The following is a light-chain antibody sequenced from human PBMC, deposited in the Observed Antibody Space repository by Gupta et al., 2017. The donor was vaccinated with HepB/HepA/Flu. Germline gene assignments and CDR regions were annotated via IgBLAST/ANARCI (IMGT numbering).Light chain of an antibody. V-gene: IGKV1-39*01. J-gene: IGKJ4*01. CDR1: QSINLY. Sequence: DIHMTHSPSSLAASIGDRVNITCRASQSINLYLNWYQQKPGKAPRLLIYGASSLQSGVPSRFSGGGSGTEFTLTISSLQPADFATYFCQQSYNTLFTFGEGTKVEIK. CDR2: GAS. CDR3: QQSYNTLFT.